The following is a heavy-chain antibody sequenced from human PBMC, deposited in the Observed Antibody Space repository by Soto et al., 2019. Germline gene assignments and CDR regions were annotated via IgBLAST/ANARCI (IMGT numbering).Heavy chain of an antibody. D-gene: IGHD1-26*01. Sequence: GFLGLSCAAPGFPFSRHSLSWVRPAPREGVEWGSTIRGRGGSTYYADSVKGRFTISRDNSKNTLYLQMNSLRAEDTAVYYCAKMYSGSSSPYYYYGMDVWGQGTTVTVSS. CDR1: GFPFSRHS. CDR3: AKMYSGSSSPYYYYGMDV. CDR2: IRGRGGST. V-gene: IGHV3-23*01. J-gene: IGHJ6*02.